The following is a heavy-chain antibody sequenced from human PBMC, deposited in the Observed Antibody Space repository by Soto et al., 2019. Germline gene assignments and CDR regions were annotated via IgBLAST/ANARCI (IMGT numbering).Heavy chain of an antibody. CDR1: GGSISSSNW. J-gene: IGHJ4*02. CDR2: IYYSGST. D-gene: IGHD2-15*01. CDR3: ARHRPGSGGSCYDY. Sequence: SETLSLTCTVSGGSISSSNWWTWVRQAPGKGLEWIGYIYYSGSTNYNPSLKSRVTISVDTSKNQFSLKLSSVTAADTAVYYCARHRPGSGGSCYDYWGQGTLVTVSS. V-gene: IGHV4-59*08.